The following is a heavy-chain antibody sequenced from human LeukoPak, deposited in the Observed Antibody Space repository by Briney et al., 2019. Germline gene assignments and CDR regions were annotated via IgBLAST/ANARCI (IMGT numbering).Heavy chain of an antibody. Sequence: GGSLRLSCAASGFTFSSYWMNWARQAPGKGLEWVSTITTSDGNTYYADFVKGRFTVSRDNSKNTLFLQMNSLRAEDTAVYYCAKDGGLWVSAHWGDSWGRGTLVTVSS. D-gene: IGHD7-27*01. J-gene: IGHJ4*02. CDR1: GFTFSSYW. V-gene: IGHV3-23*01. CDR3: AKDGGLWVSAHWGDS. CDR2: ITTSDGNT.